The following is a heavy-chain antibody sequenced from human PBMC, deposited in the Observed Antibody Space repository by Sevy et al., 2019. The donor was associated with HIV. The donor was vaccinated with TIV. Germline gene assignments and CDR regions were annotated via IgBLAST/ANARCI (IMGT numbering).Heavy chain of an antibody. CDR3: TRARFHYYGSGSYYNSVDY. CDR2: IKSKTDGGTT. D-gene: IGHD3-10*01. CDR1: GFTFSNAW. Sequence: GGSLRLSCAASGFTFSNAWMSWVRQAPGKGLEWLGRIKSKTDGGTTDYAAPVKGRFTISRDDSKNTLYLQMNSLKTEDTAVYYCTRARFHYYGSGSYYNSVDYWGQGTLVTVSS. J-gene: IGHJ4*02. V-gene: IGHV3-15*01.